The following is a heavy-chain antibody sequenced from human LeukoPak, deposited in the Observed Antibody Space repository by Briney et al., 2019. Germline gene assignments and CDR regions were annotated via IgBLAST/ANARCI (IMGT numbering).Heavy chain of an antibody. CDR2: IYYSGST. Sequence: PSETLSLTCTVSGGSISSYYWSWIRQPPGKGLEWIGYIYYSGSTNYNPSLKSRVTISVDTSKNQFSLKLSSVTAADTAVYYCARERDGHNYRGLYYFDYWGQGTLVTVSS. CDR3: ARERDGHNYRGLYYFDY. D-gene: IGHD5-24*01. J-gene: IGHJ4*02. CDR1: GGSISSYY. V-gene: IGHV4-59*01.